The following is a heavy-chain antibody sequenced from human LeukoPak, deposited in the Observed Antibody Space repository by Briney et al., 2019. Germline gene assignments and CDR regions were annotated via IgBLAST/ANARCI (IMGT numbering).Heavy chain of an antibody. V-gene: IGHV3-74*01. CDR2: INNDGSGT. Sequence: GGSLRLSCAASGFPFNTYWTHWVRQAPGKGLEWVSRINNDGSGTNYADSVKGRFTISRDNAKNTLYLQMNSLRAEDTAVYYCTRDQDDDAAGATLDYWGQGTLVTVSS. D-gene: IGHD1-26*01. CDR3: TRDQDDDAAGATLDY. CDR1: GFPFNTYW. J-gene: IGHJ4*02.